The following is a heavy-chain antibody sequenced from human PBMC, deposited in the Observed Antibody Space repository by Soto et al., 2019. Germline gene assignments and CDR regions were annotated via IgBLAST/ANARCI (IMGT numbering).Heavy chain of an antibody. CDR1: GFTFSSYW. CDR2: INSDGSST. CDR3: ARDGIVVVVAATYYYGMDV. Sequence: GESLKISCAASGFTFSSYWMHWVRQAPGKGLVWVSRINSDGSSTSYADSVKGRFTISRDNAKNTLYLQMNSLRAEDTAVYYCARDGIVVVVAATYYYGMDVWGQGTTVTVSS. V-gene: IGHV3-74*01. J-gene: IGHJ6*02. D-gene: IGHD2-15*01.